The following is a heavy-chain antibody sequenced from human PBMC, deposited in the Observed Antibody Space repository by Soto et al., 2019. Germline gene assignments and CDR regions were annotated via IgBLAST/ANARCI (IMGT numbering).Heavy chain of an antibody. Sequence: QVQLVQSGAEVKKPGASVKVSCKASGYTFTSYGISWVRQAPGQGLEWMGWISAYNGNTNYAQKLQGRVTMTTDTSTSTAYRELRSLRSDDTAVYYCARDGNYDILTGLNWFDPWGQGTLVTVSS. V-gene: IGHV1-18*01. CDR1: GYTFTSYG. D-gene: IGHD3-9*01. CDR3: ARDGNYDILTGLNWFDP. J-gene: IGHJ5*02. CDR2: ISAYNGNT.